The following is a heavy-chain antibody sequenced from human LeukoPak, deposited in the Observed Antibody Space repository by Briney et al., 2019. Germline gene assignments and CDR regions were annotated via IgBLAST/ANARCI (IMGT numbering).Heavy chain of an antibody. CDR2: IKQEGSEK. V-gene: IGHV3-7*01. D-gene: IGHD3-3*01. CDR3: ARELRFLEWLNFDY. J-gene: IGHJ4*02. CDR1: GFTFSSYW. Sequence: GGSLRLSCAASGFTFSSYWMSWVRQAPGRGLEWVANIKQEGSEKYYVDSVKGRFTISRDNAKNPLYLQMNSLRAEDTAVYYCARELRFLEWLNFDYWGQGTLVTVSS.